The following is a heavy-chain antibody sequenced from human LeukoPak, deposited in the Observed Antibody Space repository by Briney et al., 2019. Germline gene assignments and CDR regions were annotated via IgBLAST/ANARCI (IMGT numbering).Heavy chain of an antibody. CDR3: ARERDGRFFDY. Sequence: GGSLRLSCAVSGLTFRSYWMSWVRQAPGKGLEWVANINQDGSEKYFVDSVKGRFTISRDDAKNSLHLQMNTLRAEDTAVYYCARERDGRFFDYWGQGTLVTVSS. V-gene: IGHV3-7*01. J-gene: IGHJ4*02. CDR1: GLTFRSYW. D-gene: IGHD5-24*01. CDR2: INQDGSEK.